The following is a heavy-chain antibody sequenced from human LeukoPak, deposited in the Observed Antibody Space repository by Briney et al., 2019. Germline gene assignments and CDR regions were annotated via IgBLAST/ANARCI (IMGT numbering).Heavy chain of an antibody. D-gene: IGHD6-19*01. Sequence: GGSLRLSCAASGFTFSIYAMTWVRQTPGKGPEWVANIKEDGSEKYYVDSVRGRFTISRDNGKNSLYLQMNSLRVEDTGVYYCTRGSGWYYYWGQGTLVTVSS. CDR3: TRGSGWYYY. CDR1: GFTFSIYA. CDR2: IKEDGSEK. J-gene: IGHJ4*02. V-gene: IGHV3-7*01.